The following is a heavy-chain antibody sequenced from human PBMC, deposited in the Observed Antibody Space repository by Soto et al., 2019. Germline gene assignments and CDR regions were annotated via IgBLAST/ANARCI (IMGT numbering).Heavy chain of an antibody. CDR2: IIPIFGTA. CDR3: ARERWEVLTKYRSSTKLHYFDY. V-gene: IGHV1-69*13. D-gene: IGHD6-6*01. J-gene: IGHJ4*02. Sequence: SVKVSCKASGGTFSSYAISWVRQAPGQGLEWMGGIIPIFGTANYAQKFQGRVTITADESTSTAYMELSSLRPEDTAVYYCARERWEVLTKYRSSTKLHYFDYWGQGNLVTVSS. CDR1: GGTFSSYA.